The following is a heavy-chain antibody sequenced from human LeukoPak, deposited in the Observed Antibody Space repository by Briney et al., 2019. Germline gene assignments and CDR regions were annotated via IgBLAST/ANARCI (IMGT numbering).Heavy chain of an antibody. J-gene: IGHJ5*02. Sequence: PGGSLRLSCAASGFIFSSYGMHWVRQAPGKGLEWAAFIRYDGSNKYYADSVKGRFTISRDNSKNTLYLQMNSLRAEDTAVYYCAKDGAHYDSSGYYSSWGQGTLVTVSS. V-gene: IGHV3-30*02. D-gene: IGHD3-22*01. CDR3: AKDGAHYDSSGYYSS. CDR1: GFIFSSYG. CDR2: IRYDGSNK.